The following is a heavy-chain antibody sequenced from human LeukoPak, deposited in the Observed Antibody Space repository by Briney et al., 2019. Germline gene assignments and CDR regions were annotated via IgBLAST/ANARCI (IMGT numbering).Heavy chain of an antibody. D-gene: IGHD1-26*01. CDR1: GVSISSGY. J-gene: IGHJ4*02. CDR3: ARYVRNSGTFYLDY. CDR2: IYYSGST. V-gene: IGHV4-59*01. Sequence: SETLSLTCTVSGVSISSGYWSWIRQPPGKGLEWIGYIYYSGSTNYNPSLASRASMSLDTSKPQFSLNLRSVTAADTAVYYCARYVRNSGTFYLDYWGQGTLVTVSS.